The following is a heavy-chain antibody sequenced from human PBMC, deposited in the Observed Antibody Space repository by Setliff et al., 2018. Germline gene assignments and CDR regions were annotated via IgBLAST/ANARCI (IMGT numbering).Heavy chain of an antibody. CDR3: ARAPRYFDPTGSYFDY. V-gene: IGHV4-61*09. D-gene: IGHD3-9*01. Sequence: SETLSLTCTVSGDSISSRRSYWGWFRQPAGKGLEWIGQIYTSWSTNSNPSLKSRVTISGDTSKNQVSLRLSSVTAADTAVYYCARAPRYFDPTGSYFDYWGQGTLVTVSS. J-gene: IGHJ4*02. CDR2: IYTSWST. CDR1: GDSISSRRSY.